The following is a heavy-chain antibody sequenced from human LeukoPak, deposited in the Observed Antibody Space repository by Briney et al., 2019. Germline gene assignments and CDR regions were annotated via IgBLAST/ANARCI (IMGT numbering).Heavy chain of an antibody. CDR1: GFTFSSYG. J-gene: IGHJ3*02. CDR2: IWYDGSNK. V-gene: IGHV3-33*01. Sequence: GGSLRLSCAASGFTFSSYGMHWVRQAPGKGLEWVAVIWYDGSNKYYADSVKGRFTISRDNSKNTLYLQMNSLRAEDTAVYYCARDQGSGWSNDAFDIWGQGTMVTVSS. D-gene: IGHD6-19*01. CDR3: ARDQGSGWSNDAFDI.